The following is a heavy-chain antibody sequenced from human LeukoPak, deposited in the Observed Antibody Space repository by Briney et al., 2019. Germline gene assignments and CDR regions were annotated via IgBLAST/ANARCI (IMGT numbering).Heavy chain of an antibody. D-gene: IGHD3-22*01. J-gene: IGHJ5*02. Sequence: SETLSLTCTVSGGSISSYYWSWIRQPPGKGLEWVGYIYYSGSTNYNPSLKSRVTISVDTSKNQFSLKLSSVTAADTAVYYCARDGRGYYDSSGYLRWFDPWGQGTLVTVSS. CDR3: ARDGRGYYDSSGYLRWFDP. V-gene: IGHV4-59*01. CDR1: GGSISSYY. CDR2: IYYSGST.